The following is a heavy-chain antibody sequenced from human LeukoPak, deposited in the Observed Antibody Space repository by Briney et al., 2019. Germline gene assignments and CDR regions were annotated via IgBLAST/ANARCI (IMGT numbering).Heavy chain of an antibody. CDR1: GYTFTSYH. V-gene: IGHV1-46*01. CDR2: VNPSGGAT. CDR3: ARQTVNRFDP. Sequence: APVKVSCKASGYTFTSYHIHWVRQAPGQGLEWMGIVNPSGGATRYAQKFQGRVTMTRDTSTSTFYMELSSLRSEDTAVYYCARQTVNRFDPWGQGTLVTVSS. J-gene: IGHJ5*02.